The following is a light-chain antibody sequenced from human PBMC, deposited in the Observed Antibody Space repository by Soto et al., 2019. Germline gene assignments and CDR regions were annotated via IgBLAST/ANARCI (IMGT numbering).Light chain of an antibody. V-gene: IGLV1-40*01. J-gene: IGLJ2*01. Sequence: QSVLTQPPSVSGAPGQRVTISCTGSSSNIGAGHDVHWYQQLPGTAPKHLIYGNSNRPSGVPDRFSGSKSGTSASLAITGLQAEDEADYYCQSYDSSLSGSVFGGGTKLTVL. CDR1: SSNIGAGHD. CDR2: GNS. CDR3: QSYDSSLSGSV.